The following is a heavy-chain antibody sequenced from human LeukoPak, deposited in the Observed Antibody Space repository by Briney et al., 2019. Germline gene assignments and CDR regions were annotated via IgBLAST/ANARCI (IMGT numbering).Heavy chain of an antibody. J-gene: IGHJ4*02. CDR3: AKTFGGDYFGS. D-gene: IGHD2/OR15-2a*01. V-gene: IGHV3-23*05. Sequence: GGSLRLSCATSGFTFSTYATTWVRQAPGKGLEWVSAIDIYATKTNYADSVKGRFTISRHNSVNTLFLQMSSLRAEDTAVYYCAKTFGGDYFGSWGQGTLVTVSS. CDR1: GFTFSTYA. CDR2: IDIYATKT.